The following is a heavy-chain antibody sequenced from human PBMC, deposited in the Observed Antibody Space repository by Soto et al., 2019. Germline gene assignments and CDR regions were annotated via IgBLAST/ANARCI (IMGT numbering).Heavy chain of an antibody. J-gene: IGHJ4*02. CDR3: ARDQGKVWWELNYFDY. D-gene: IGHD1-26*01. Sequence: QMQLVQSGPEVKKPGTSVKVSCKASGFTFTSSAVQWVRQARGQRLEWIGWIVVGSGNTNYAQKLQGRVTMTTDTSTSTAYMELRSLRSDDTAVYYCARDQGKVWWELNYFDYWGQGTLVTVSS. V-gene: IGHV1-58*01. CDR2: IVVGSGNT. CDR1: GFTFTSSA.